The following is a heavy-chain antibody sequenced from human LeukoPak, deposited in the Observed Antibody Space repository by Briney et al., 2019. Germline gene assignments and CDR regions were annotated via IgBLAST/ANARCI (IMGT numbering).Heavy chain of an antibody. V-gene: IGHV7-4-1*02. D-gene: IGHD1-26*01. CDR1: GYTFTSYA. CDR3: ASLARGATTADWFDP. CDR2: INTNTGNP. Sequence: ASVKVSCTASGYTFTSYAMNWVRQAPGQGLEWMGWINTNTGNPTYAQGFTGRFVFSLDTSVSTAYLQISSLKAEDTAVYYCASLARGATTADWFDPWGQGTLVTVSS. J-gene: IGHJ5*02.